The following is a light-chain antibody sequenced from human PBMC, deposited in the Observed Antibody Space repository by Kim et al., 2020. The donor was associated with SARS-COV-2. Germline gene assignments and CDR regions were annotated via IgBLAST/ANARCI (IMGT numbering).Light chain of an antibody. CDR2: GAS. CDR3: QQSYTTPYT. CDR1: QKINTY. J-gene: IGKJ2*01. V-gene: IGKV1-39*01. Sequence: SASVGGRVPITCRASQKINTYLNWYQQKPGKAPKLLIYGASSLQSGVPSRFSGSGSETDFTLSVSSLHPEDFATYFCQQSYTTPYTFGQGTKLEI.